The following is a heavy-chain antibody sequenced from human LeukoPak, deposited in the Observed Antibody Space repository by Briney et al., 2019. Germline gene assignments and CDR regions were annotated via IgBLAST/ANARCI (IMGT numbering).Heavy chain of an antibody. CDR2: IYPGDSDT. Sequence: GESLKISCKGSGYSFNYWIGWVRQMPGKGLEWMGIIYPGDSDTRYSPSFQGQVTISADRSISTAYLQWSSLKASDSAMYYCARQGGSGLYYFDYWGQGTLVTVSS. CDR1: GYSFNYW. D-gene: IGHD3-10*01. V-gene: IGHV5-51*01. CDR3: ARQGGSGLYYFDY. J-gene: IGHJ4*02.